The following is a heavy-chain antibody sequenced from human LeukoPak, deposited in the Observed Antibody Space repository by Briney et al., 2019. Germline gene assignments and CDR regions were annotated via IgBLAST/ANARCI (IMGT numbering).Heavy chain of an antibody. CDR3: ARDRKYYYDSSGYYNYYFDY. J-gene: IGHJ4*02. V-gene: IGHV4-61*02. D-gene: IGHD3-22*01. Sequence: SQTLSLTCTVSGGSVSSGSYYWSWIRQPAGKGLEWIGRIYTSGSTNYNTSLKSRVTISVDTSKNQFSLKLSSVTAADTAVYYCARDRKYYYDSSGYYNYYFDYWGQGTLVTVSS. CDR2: IYTSGST. CDR1: GGSVSSGSYY.